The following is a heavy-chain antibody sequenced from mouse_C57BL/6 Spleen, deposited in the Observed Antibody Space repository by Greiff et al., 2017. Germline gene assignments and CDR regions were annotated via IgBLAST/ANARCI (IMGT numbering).Heavy chain of an antibody. CDR1: GYSITSGYY. Sequence: EVKLQESGPGLVKPSQSLSLTCSVTGYSITSGYYWNWIRQFPGNKLEWMGYISYDGSNNYNPSLKNRISITRDTSKNQFFLKLNSVTTEDTATYYCTRSPYSNYVAYWGQGTLVTVSA. D-gene: IGHD2-5*01. J-gene: IGHJ3*01. V-gene: IGHV3-6*01. CDR3: TRSPYSNYVAY. CDR2: ISYDGSN.